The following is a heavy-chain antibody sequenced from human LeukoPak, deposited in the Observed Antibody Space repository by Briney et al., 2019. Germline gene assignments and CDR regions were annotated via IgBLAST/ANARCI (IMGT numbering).Heavy chain of an antibody. CDR2: INSDGSST. J-gene: IGHJ4*02. Sequence: GGSLRLSCAASGFTFSSYWMHWVRQAPGKGLVWVSRINSDGSSTSYADSVEGRFTISRDNAKNTLYLQMNSLRAEDTAVYYCATLEYSSGFFDYWGQGTLVTVSS. D-gene: IGHD6-19*01. V-gene: IGHV3-74*01. CDR3: ATLEYSSGFFDY. CDR1: GFTFSSYW.